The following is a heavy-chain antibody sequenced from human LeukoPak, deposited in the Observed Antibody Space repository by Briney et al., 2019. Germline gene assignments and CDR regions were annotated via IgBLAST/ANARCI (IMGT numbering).Heavy chain of an antibody. CDR3: ARDPNWGDLDY. D-gene: IGHD7-27*01. V-gene: IGHV3-48*01. CDR2: INSRGSTI. CDR1: GFTFSSYT. Sequence: GGSLRLSCAASGFTFSSYTMNWLRQAPGKGLECVSYINSRGSTISYADSVKGRFTISRDNAKNSLYLQMNSLRAEDTAVYYCARDPNWGDLDYWGQGTLVTASP. J-gene: IGHJ4*02.